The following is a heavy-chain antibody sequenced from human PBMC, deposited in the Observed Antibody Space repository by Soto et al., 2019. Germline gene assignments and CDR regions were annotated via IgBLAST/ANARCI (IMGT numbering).Heavy chain of an antibody. D-gene: IGHD6-6*01. CDR1: GGTFSSYA. V-gene: IGHV1-69*06. Sequence: QVQLEQSGAEVKKPGSSVKVSCKASGGTFSSYAISWVRQAPGQGLEWMGGIIPIFGTANYAQKFQGRVTITADKSTSTAYMELSSLRSEDTAVYYCARPYSSSSGYYYYGMDVWGQGTTVTVSS. J-gene: IGHJ6*02. CDR2: IIPIFGTA. CDR3: ARPYSSSSGYYYYGMDV.